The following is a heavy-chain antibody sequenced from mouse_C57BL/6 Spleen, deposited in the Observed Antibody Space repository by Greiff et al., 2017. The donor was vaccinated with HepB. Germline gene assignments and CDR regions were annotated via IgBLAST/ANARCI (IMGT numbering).Heavy chain of an antibody. CDR3: ARSGTGMAWFAY. V-gene: IGHV1-64*01. J-gene: IGHJ3*01. CDR2: IHPNSGST. Sequence: QVHVKQPGAELVKPGASVKLSCKASGYTFTSYWMHWVKQRPGQGLEWIGMIHPNSGSTNYNEKFKSKATLTVDKSSSTAYMQLSSLTSEDSAVYYCARSGTGMAWFAYWGQGTLVTVSA. CDR1: GYTFTSYW. D-gene: IGHD4-1*01.